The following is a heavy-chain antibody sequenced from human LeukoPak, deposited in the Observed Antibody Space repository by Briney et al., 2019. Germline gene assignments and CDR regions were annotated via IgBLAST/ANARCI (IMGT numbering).Heavy chain of an antibody. D-gene: IGHD6-13*01. V-gene: IGHV1-46*03. J-gene: IGHJ4*02. CDR1: GYTFTSYY. CDR2: INPSGGST. Sequence: ASVKVSCKASGYTFTSYYMHWVRQAPGQGLAWMGIINPSGGSTSYAQKFQGRVTMTRDTSTSTVYMELSSLRSEDTAVYYCARDGLRYSSSWYMGYWGQGTLVTVPS. CDR3: ARDGLRYSSSWYMGY.